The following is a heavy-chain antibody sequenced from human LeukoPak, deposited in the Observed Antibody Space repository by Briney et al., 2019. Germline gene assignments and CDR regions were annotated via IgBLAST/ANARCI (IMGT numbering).Heavy chain of an antibody. J-gene: IGHJ4*02. D-gene: IGHD6-19*01. CDR1: GYRFSTYW. Sequence: GESLKISCNGIGYRFSTYWIGWVRQMPGKGLEWMGIMYPGDSDTRYSRSFQGQVTISADKSISTTYLQWSSLKASDTAIYYCAVVYTSGWAMDFWGQGTLVTVSS. CDR2: MYPGDSDT. CDR3: AVVYTSGWAMDF. V-gene: IGHV5-51*01.